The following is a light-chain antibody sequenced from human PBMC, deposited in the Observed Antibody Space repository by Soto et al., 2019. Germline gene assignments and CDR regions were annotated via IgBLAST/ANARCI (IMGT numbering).Light chain of an antibody. CDR2: DAY. CDR1: QGIGDT. CDR3: QQRHMWPIT. V-gene: IGKV3D-11*01. Sequence: EVVMTQSPATLSVSPGEGATLSCRASQGIGDTLAWYQHKPGQTPRLLIYDAYNRATGIPPRFSGSGSGTDFTLTISSLEPEDSAVYYCQQRHMWPITFGQGTRLE. J-gene: IGKJ5*01.